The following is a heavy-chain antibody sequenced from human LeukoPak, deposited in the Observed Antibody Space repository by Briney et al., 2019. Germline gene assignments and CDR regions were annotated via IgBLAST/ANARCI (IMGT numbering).Heavy chain of an antibody. V-gene: IGHV3-30*18. CDR3: AKDREYCSGGSCYYYYGMDV. CDR1: GFTFSSYG. CDR2: ISYDGSNK. Sequence: GGSLRLSCAASGFTFSSYGMHWVRQAPGKGLEWVAVISYDGSNKYYADSVKGRFTISRDNSKNTLYLQMNSLRAEDTAVYYCAKDREYCSGGSCYYYYGMDVWGQGTTVTVSS. D-gene: IGHD2-15*01. J-gene: IGHJ6*02.